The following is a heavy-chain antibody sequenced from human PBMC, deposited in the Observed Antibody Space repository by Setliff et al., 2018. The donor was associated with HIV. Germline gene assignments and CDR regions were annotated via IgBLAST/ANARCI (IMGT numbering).Heavy chain of an antibody. D-gene: IGHD3-3*01. CDR2: INHSGST. Sequence: PSETLSLTCAVFGGSFTDIGGSFTDYYWIWIRQPPGKGLEWIGEINHSGSTKYNPSLKSRVTIAVDTSKNQFSLKLSSVTAADTAVYYCARGTAYYNFWSGYSQDYYYYMDVWGKGTTVTVSS. V-gene: IGHV4-34*01. CDR3: ARGTAYYNFWSGYSQDYYYYMDV. CDR1: GGSFTDIGGSFTDYY. J-gene: IGHJ6*03.